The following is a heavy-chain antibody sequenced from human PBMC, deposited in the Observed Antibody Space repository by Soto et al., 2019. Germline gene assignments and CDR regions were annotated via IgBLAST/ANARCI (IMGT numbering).Heavy chain of an antibody. D-gene: IGHD3-16*02. CDR1: GFTFSSYG. CDR3: ARDFKRYDYVWGSYRPRCYYGMDV. CDR2: KWYDGSNK. Sequence: GGSLILSCAASGFTFSSYGMHWVRQAPGKGLEWVAVKWYDGSNKYYADSVKGRFTISRDNSKNTLYLQMNSLRAEDTAVYYCARDFKRYDYVWGSYRPRCYYGMDVWGQGTTVTVSS. V-gene: IGHV3-33*01. J-gene: IGHJ6*02.